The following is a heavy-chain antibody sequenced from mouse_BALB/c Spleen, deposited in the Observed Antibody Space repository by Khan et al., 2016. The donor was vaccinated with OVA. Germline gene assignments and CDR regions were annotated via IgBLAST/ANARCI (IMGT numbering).Heavy chain of an antibody. J-gene: IGHJ4*01. Sequence: QIQLVQSGPELKKPGETVKISCKASGYSFTNYGMNWVKQSPGKALKWMGWINTYTGKPTYADDFKGRFAFSLETSASTAYLQINNLKNDDTATYCGARPPYFSYTLDHWGQGTSVTVSS. CDR1: GYSFTNYG. V-gene: IGHV9-3-1*01. CDR3: ARPPYFSYTLDH. CDR2: INTYTGKP. D-gene: IGHD2-10*01.